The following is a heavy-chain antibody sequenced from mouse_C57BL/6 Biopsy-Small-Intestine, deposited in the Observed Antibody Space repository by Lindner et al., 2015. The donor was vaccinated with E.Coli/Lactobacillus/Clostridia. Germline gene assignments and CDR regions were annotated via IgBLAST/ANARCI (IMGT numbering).Heavy chain of an antibody. D-gene: IGHD2-5*01. V-gene: IGHV1-82*01. Sequence: VQLQESGTELMKPGASVKLSCKATGYTFTGYWIDWVKQRPGKGLEWIGRIXPGDGDTNYNGKFKGKATLTADKSSSTAYMQLSSLTSEDSAVYFCASSYYSNWYFDVWGTGTTVTVSS. CDR1: GYTFTGYW. CDR3: ASSYYSNWYFDV. CDR2: IXPGDGDT. J-gene: IGHJ1*03.